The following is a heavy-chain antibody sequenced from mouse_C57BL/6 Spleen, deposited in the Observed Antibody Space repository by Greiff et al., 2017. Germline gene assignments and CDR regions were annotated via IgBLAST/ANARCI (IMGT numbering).Heavy chain of an antibody. Sequence: QVQLKQSGAELVRPASSVQLSCKASGYTFTSSWMHLVKQRPIQGLERIGNIDPSDSETHYNQKFKDKATLTVDKSSSTAYMQLSSLTSEDSAVYYCAREGYGNYGGENAMAKRGQGTSVTVS. CDR3: AREGYGNYGGENAMAK. CDR2: IDPSDSET. V-gene: IGHV1-52*01. CDR1: GYTFTSSW. D-gene: IGHD2-1*01. J-gene: IGHJ4*01.